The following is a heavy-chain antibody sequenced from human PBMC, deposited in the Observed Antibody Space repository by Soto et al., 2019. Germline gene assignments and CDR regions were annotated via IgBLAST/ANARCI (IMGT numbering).Heavy chain of an antibody. D-gene: IGHD1-1*01. CDR1: GDSVSSNTAA. CDR3: ARVSCGYNYRNPDYYYSAMDD. CDR2: TYYRSKWYN. V-gene: IGHV6-1*01. Sequence: QVQLQQSGPGLVKPSQTLSLTCAISGDSVSSNTAAWNWIRQSPSRGLEWLGRTYYRSKWYNDYAVRVKSRITINPDKSESHFYRQLNSVTPENTAVYYCARVSCGYNYRNPDYYYSAMDDWGQRTTVTVSS. J-gene: IGHJ6*02.